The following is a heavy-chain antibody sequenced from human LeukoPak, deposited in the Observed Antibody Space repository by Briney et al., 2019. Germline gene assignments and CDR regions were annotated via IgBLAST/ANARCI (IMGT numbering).Heavy chain of an antibody. CDR2: IKQDGSEK. V-gene: IGHV3-7*01. Sequence: GGSLRLSCAASGFTFSSYGIHWVRQAPGKGLEWVANIKQDGSEKYYVDSVKGRFTISRDNAKNSLYLQMNSLRAEDTAVYYCARIKTGMRAYCSSTSCQNAFDIWGQGTMVTVSS. D-gene: IGHD2-2*01. CDR1: GFTFSSYG. J-gene: IGHJ3*02. CDR3: ARIKTGMRAYCSSTSCQNAFDI.